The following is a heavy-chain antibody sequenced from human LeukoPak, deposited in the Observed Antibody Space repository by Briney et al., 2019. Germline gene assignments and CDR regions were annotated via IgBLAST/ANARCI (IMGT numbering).Heavy chain of an antibody. D-gene: IGHD1-26*01. J-gene: IGHJ4*02. V-gene: IGHV3-23*01. CDR2: ISPSGGTT. CDR3: ATSGSYYRFEY. Sequence: GGSLRLSCAASGFTFSTYAMSWVRQAPGKGLEWVSVISPSGGTTYYVDSVKGRFTTSRDNSKNTVYLQMNSLRAEDTAVYYCATSGSYYRFEYWGQGTLVTVSS. CDR1: GFTFSTYA.